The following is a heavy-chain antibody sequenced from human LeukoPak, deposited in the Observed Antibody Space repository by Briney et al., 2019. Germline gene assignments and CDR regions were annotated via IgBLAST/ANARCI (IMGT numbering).Heavy chain of an antibody. CDR1: GFTSTNYA. V-gene: IGHV3-23*01. CDR2: LIGSSGST. CDR3: AKGAYGYIEIGYFDS. Sequence: GRSLRLSCAASGFTSTNYAMNGVRQAPGKGLEWISVLIGSSGSTDYADSVKGRFTISRDNSKNTVFLQMNSLRAEDTAIYYCAKGAYGYIEIGYFDSWGQGTLVTVSS. D-gene: IGHD5-12*01. J-gene: IGHJ4*02.